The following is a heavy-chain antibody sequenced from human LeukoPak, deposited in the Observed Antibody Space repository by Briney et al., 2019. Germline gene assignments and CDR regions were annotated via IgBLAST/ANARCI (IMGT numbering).Heavy chain of an antibody. CDR3: ARSRVRALGAFDI. V-gene: IGHV4-34*01. D-gene: IGHD1-1*01. CDR1: GGSFSGYY. J-gene: IGHJ3*02. CDR2: INHSGST. Sequence: SETLSLTCAVYGGSFSGYYWSWIRQPPGKGLEWIGEINHSGSTNYNPSLKSRVTISVDTSKNQFSLKLSSVTAADTAVYHCARSRVRALGAFDIWGQGTMVTVSS.